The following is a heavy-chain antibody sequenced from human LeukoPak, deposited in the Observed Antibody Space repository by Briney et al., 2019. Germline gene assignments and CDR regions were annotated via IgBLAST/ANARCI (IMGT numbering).Heavy chain of an antibody. CDR2: INHSGST. J-gene: IGHJ4*02. Sequence: GSLRLSCAASGFTFSDYYMSWIRQAPGKGLEWIGEINHSGSTNYNPSLKSRVTISVDTSKNQFSLKLSSVTAADTAVYYCARGQSFDYWGQGTLVTVSS. V-gene: IGHV4-34*01. CDR1: GFTFSDYY. CDR3: ARGQSFDY.